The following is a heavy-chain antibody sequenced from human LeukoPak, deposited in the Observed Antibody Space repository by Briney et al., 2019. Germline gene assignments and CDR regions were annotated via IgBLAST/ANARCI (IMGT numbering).Heavy chain of an antibody. CDR2: IIPIFGTA. Sequence: ASVKVSCKASGGTFSSYAISWVRQAPGQGLEWMGGIIPIFGTANNAQKFQGRVTITADESTSTAYMELSSLRSEDTAVYYCARSPKFIVVVPAAIHNYFDYWGQGTLVTVSS. CDR3: ARSPKFIVVVPAAIHNYFDY. D-gene: IGHD2-2*01. V-gene: IGHV1-69*13. CDR1: GGTFSSYA. J-gene: IGHJ4*02.